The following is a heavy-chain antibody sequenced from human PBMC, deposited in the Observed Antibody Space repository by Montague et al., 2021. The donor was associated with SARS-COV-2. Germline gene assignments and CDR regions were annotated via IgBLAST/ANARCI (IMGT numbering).Heavy chain of an antibody. D-gene: IGHD6-13*01. CDR3: ARGGSWLYYFDD. J-gene: IGHJ4*02. Sequence: CAISGDSVGSKSAAWKWIGQTSSRGLEWLGMTHYRFKWYNDYAVSVKSRITINPDTSKNQFSLQLNSVTPEDTAVYYCARGGSWLYYFDDWGQGTLVTVSS. CDR2: THYRFKWYN. CDR1: GDSVGSKSAA. V-gene: IGHV6-1*01.